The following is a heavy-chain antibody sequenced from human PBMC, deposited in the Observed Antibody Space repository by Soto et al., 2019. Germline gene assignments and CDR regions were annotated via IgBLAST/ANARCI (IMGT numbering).Heavy chain of an antibody. V-gene: IGHV1-69*06. CDR3: ASKPYYYDSSGYYYFDY. J-gene: IGHJ4*02. CDR1: GGTFSSYA. D-gene: IGHD3-22*01. CDR2: SSPIFGTA. Sequence: QVQLVQSGAEVKKPGSSVKVSCKASGGTFSSYAISWVRQAPGQGLEWMGGSSPIFGTANYAQKFQGRVTITADKSTSTAYMELSSLRSEDTAVYYCASKPYYYDSSGYYYFDYWGQGTLVTVSS.